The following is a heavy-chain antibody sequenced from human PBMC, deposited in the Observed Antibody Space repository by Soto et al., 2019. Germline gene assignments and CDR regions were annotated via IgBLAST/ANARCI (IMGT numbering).Heavy chain of an antibody. J-gene: IGHJ4*02. D-gene: IGHD1-26*01. CDR2: VSDNGGRT. V-gene: IGHV3-23*01. CDR1: GFTFSNYG. CDR3: GRDPYSGARYYLDL. Sequence: PGGSLRLSCAASGFTFSNYGMSWVRQAPGKGLEWVSAVSDNGGRTRYADSVEGRFAISRDDSKQTAYLEMKSLRAEDTAVYYCGRDPYSGARYYLDLWGQGTQVTVSS.